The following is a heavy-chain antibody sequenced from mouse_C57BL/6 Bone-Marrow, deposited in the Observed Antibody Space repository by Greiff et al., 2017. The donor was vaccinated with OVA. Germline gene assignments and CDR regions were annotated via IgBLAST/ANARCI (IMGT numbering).Heavy chain of an antibody. CDR2: ISYSGST. CDR1: GYSITSDY. V-gene: IGHV3-8*01. D-gene: IGHD1-1*01. Sequence: VQLKESGPGLAKPSQTLSLTCSVTGYSITSDYWNWIRKFPGNKLEYMGYISYSGSTYYNPSLKNRISITRDTSKNQYYLQLNSVTTEDTATYYCARSDYYGSEYYAMDYWGQGTSVTVSS. CDR3: ARSDYYGSEYYAMDY. J-gene: IGHJ4*01.